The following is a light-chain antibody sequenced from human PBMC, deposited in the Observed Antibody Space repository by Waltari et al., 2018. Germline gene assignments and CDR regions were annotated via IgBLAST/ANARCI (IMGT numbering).Light chain of an antibody. J-gene: IGKJ1*01. V-gene: IGKV3-20*01. CDR2: GAS. Sequence: EIVFTQSPGHLSLSPGERATLSCWASQSVGRSLAWYQQKRGQAPRLLIYGASTRATGVPDRFSGSGSGTDFSLTISRLEPEDFAVYYCQHYVRLPVTFGQGTKVEI. CDR3: QHYVRLPVT. CDR1: QSVGRS.